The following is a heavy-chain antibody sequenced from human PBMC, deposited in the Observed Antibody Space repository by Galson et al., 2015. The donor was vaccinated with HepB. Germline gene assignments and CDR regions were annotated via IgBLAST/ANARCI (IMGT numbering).Heavy chain of an antibody. Sequence: SVKVSCKASGGTFSSYAISWVRQAPGQGLEWMGGIIPIFGTAIYAQKFQGRVTITADKSTSTDYMELSSLRSEDTAVYYCARDESAYGPAPDVWGHGTTVTVSS. V-gene: IGHV1-69*06. J-gene: IGHJ6*02. CDR1: GGTFSSYA. D-gene: IGHD3-10*01. CDR3: ARDESAYGPAPDV. CDR2: IIPIFGTA.